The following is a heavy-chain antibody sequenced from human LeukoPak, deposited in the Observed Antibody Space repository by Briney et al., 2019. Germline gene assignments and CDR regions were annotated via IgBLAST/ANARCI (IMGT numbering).Heavy chain of an antibody. Sequence: GGSLRLSCAASGFTFSSYSMNWVRQAPGKGLEWLSYITGGSSTITYYADSVKGRFTISRDNSKNTLYLQMNSLRAEDTAVYYCAKDMYYDSSGYYPVFDYWAQGTLVTVSS. V-gene: IGHV3-48*01. CDR2: ITGGSSTIT. J-gene: IGHJ4*02. CDR1: GFTFSSYS. D-gene: IGHD3-22*01. CDR3: AKDMYYDSSGYYPVFDY.